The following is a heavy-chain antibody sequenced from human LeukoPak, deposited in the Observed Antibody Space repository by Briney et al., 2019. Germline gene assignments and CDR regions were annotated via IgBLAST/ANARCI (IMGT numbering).Heavy chain of an antibody. Sequence: PSETLSLTCSVSGGSISSTSNYWGWIRQPPGKGLEWIGSINYSGTTFYNPSIKSRLTISVDTSKNQFSLKVSSVTAADTAVYYCARRSSSWDGAGAFDIWGQGTMVTVSS. CDR2: INYSGTT. V-gene: IGHV4-39*07. J-gene: IGHJ3*02. D-gene: IGHD6-13*01. CDR3: ARRSSSWDGAGAFDI. CDR1: GGSISSTSNY.